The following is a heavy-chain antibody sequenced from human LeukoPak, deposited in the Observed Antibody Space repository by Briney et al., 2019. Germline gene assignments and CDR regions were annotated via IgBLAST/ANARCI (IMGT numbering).Heavy chain of an antibody. CDR2: IWYDGSNK. CDR3: ARDGTVTAGPFDP. V-gene: IGHV3-33*01. D-gene: IGHD4-17*01. Sequence: PGRSLRLSCAAPGIPFSSFGMHWLRQAPGKGLEWVAFIWYDGSNKYYADSVKGRFTISRDNSKNTLYLQMNSLTAEDTAVYYCARDGTVTAGPFDPWGGGTVVTVPS. CDR1: GIPFSSFG. J-gene: IGHJ5*02.